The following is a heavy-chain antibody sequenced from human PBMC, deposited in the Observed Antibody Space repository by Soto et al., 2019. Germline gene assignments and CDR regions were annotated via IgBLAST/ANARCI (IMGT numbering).Heavy chain of an antibody. CDR3: ARVVYCSGGSCYSGDWFDP. J-gene: IGHJ5*02. D-gene: IGHD2-15*01. V-gene: IGHV1-18*01. CDR1: GYTFTSYG. CDR2: ISAYNGNT. Sequence: ASVKVSCKASGYTFTSYGISWVRQAPGQGLEWMGWISAYNGNTNYVQKLQGRVTMTTDTSTSTAYMELRSLRSDDTAVYYCARVVYCSGGSCYSGDWFDPWGQGTLVTVSS.